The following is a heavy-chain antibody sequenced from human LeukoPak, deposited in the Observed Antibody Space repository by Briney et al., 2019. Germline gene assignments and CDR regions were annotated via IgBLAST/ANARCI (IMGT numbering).Heavy chain of an antibody. J-gene: IGHJ4*02. CDR2: INHSGST. CDR3: ARGRFLEWLRPFDY. V-gene: IGHV4-34*01. Sequence: SETLSLTCAVYGGSFSGYYWSWIRQPPGKGLEWIGEINHSGSTNYNPSLKSRVTISVDTSKNQFSLKLSSVTAADTPVYYCARGRFLEWLRPFDYWGQGTLVTVSS. D-gene: IGHD3-3*01. CDR1: GGSFSGYY.